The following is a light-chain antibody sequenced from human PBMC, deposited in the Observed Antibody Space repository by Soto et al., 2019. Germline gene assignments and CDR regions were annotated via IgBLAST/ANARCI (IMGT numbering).Light chain of an antibody. J-gene: IGLJ2*01. Sequence: QSVLTQPPSVSGAPGQRVTISCTGSSSNIGAGYDVHWYQQLPGTAPKLLIYGSSNRPSGVPDRFSGSKSGTSASLAITGLQAEYEADYYCQSYDGSLSAGVFGGGTNLTLL. V-gene: IGLV1-40*01. CDR2: GSS. CDR1: SSNIGAGYD. CDR3: QSYDGSLSAGV.